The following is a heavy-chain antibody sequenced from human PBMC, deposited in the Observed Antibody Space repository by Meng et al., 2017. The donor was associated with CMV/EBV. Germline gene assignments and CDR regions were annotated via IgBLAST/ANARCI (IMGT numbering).Heavy chain of an antibody. CDR1: GGSISSSSYY. CDR2: IYYSGST. V-gene: IGHV4-39*07. CDR3: ARNWQTNWFDP. J-gene: IGHJ5*02. Sequence: SETLSLTCTVSGGSISSSSYYWGWIRQPPGEGLEWIGSIYYSGSTYYNPSLKSRVTISVDTSKNQFSLKLSSVTAADTAVYYCARNWQTNWFDPWGQGTLVTVSS.